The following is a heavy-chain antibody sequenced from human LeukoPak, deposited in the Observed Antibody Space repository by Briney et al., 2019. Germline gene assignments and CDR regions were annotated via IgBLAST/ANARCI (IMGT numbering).Heavy chain of an antibody. D-gene: IGHD2-21*02. V-gene: IGHV4-34*01. CDR1: GGSFSGYY. CDR2: INHSGST. CDR3: ARGATQACCGGDCPNFDY. J-gene: IGHJ4*02. Sequence: PSETLSLTCAVYGGSFSGYYWSWIRQPPGKGLEWIGEINHSGSTNYNPSLKSRVTISVDTSKNQFSLKLSSVTAADTAVYYCARGATQACCGGDCPNFDYWGQGTLVTVSS.